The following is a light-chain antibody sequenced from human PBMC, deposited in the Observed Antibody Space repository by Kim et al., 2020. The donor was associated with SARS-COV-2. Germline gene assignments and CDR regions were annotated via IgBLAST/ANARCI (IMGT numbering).Light chain of an antibody. V-gene: IGKV3-20*01. J-gene: IGKJ1*01. Sequence: EIVLTQSPGTLSLSPGERATLSCRASQSVSSNYLAWYQQKPGQAPRLLIYGASSRATGIPDRFGGSGSGTDFALTISRLEPEDFAVFYCKQYGSTPWTFGQGTKVDIK. CDR2: GAS. CDR3: KQYGSTPWT. CDR1: QSVSSNY.